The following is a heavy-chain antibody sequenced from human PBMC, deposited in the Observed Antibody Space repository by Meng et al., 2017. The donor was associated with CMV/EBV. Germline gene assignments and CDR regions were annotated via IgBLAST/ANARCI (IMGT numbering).Heavy chain of an antibody. J-gene: IGHJ5*02. Sequence: YTFTGYYMHWVRQAPGQGLEWMGLVDPEDGETIYAEKFQGRVTITADTSTDTAYMELSSLRSEDTAVYYCATERYQLLPGRSNWFDPWGQGTLVTVSS. CDR2: VDPEDGET. CDR3: ATERYQLLPGRSNWFDP. V-gene: IGHV1-69-2*01. D-gene: IGHD2-2*01. CDR1: YTFTGYY.